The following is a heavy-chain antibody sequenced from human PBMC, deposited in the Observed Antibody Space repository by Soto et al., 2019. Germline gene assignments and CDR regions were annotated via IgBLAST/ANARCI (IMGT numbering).Heavy chain of an antibody. J-gene: IGHJ4*02. CDR3: VREDPPDYYDSSGYNY. D-gene: IGHD3-22*01. V-gene: IGHV1-69*13. CDR2: IIPIFGTA. Sequence: SVKVSCKASGGTFSSYAISWVRQAPGQGLEWMGGIIPIFGTANYAQKFQGRVTITADESTSTAYMELSSLRSEDTAVYYCVREDPPDYYDSSGYNYWGRGTLVTVSS. CDR1: GGTFSSYA.